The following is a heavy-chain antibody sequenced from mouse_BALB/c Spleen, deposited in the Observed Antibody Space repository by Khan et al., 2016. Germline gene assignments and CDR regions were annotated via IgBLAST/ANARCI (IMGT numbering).Heavy chain of an antibody. CDR1: GYTFTSYW. J-gene: IGHJ2*01. CDR3: ARGVPNCDYFDY. D-gene: IGHD4-1*02. V-gene: IGHV1S81*02. CDR2: INPSNGRT. Sequence: QVQLQQPGAELVKPGASVKLSCKASGYTFTSYWMHWVKQRPGQGLEWIGEINPSNGRTNYDEKFKTKATLTVDKSSSTAYMQLSSLTSEDSAVYYCARGVPNCDYFDYWGQGTTLTVSS.